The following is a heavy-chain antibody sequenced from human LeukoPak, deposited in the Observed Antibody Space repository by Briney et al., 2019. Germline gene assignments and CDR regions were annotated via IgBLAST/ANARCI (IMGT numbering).Heavy chain of an antibody. CDR1: GFTFSTYA. CDR2: INHSGST. V-gene: IGHV4-34*01. J-gene: IGHJ4*02. Sequence: GSLRLSCAASGFTFSTYAVHWVRQPPGKGLEWIGEINHSGSTNYNPSLKSRVTISVDTSKNQFSLKLSSVTAADTAVYYCARGLRGFDYFDYWGQGTLVTVSS. D-gene: IGHD3-10*01. CDR3: ARGLRGFDYFDY.